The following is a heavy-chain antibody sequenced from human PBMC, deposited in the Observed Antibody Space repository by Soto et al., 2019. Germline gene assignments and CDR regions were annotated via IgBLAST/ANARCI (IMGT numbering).Heavy chain of an antibody. D-gene: IGHD3-22*01. CDR2: INPNSGDT. Sequence: ASVKVSCKASGYTFTGYYVHWVRQAPGQGLEWMGWINPNSGDTYLAQRFQGRVTMNRDTSIGTAYMELRGLTSDDTAVYYCATSSGAMIVVVKLQGAFDIWGQGTMVTVSS. CDR1: GYTFTGYY. V-gene: IGHV1-2*02. J-gene: IGHJ3*02. CDR3: ATSSGAMIVVVKLQGAFDI.